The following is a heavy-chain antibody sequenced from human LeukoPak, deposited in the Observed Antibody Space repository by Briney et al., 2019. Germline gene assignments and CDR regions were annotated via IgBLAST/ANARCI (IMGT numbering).Heavy chain of an antibody. CDR3: AKGSQSSIAYCGGDCYVDY. V-gene: IGHV3-43*02. CDR1: GFTFDDYA. D-gene: IGHD2-21*02. CDR2: ISGDGGST. J-gene: IGHJ4*02. Sequence: GGSLRLSCAASGFTFDDYAIHWVRQAPGKGLEWVSLISGDGGSTYYIGSVKGRFTISRDNSKNSLYLQMNSLRAEDTALYYCAKGSQSSIAYCGGDCYVDYWGQGTQVTVSS.